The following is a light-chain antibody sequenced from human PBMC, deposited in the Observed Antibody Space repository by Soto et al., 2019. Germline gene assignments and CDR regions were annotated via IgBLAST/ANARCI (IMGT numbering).Light chain of an antibody. CDR1: QSVDSY. V-gene: IGKV3-20*01. Sequence: EIVSTQSPATLSLSPGERATLSCRASQSVDSYLAWYQQKPGQAPRLLIYGASGRATGVPDRFSGSGSGTDFTLTISRLEPEDFAVYFCQYYDSFRTFGQGTKVDIK. CDR3: QYYDSFRT. J-gene: IGKJ1*01. CDR2: GAS.